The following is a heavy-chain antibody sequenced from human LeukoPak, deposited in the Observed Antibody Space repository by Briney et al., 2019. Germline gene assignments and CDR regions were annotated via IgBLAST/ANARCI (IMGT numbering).Heavy chain of an antibody. CDR2: IWYDGSNK. J-gene: IGHJ4*02. D-gene: IGHD3-22*01. CDR1: GFTFSSYA. V-gene: IGHV3-33*08. Sequence: HPGRSLRLFCAASGFTFSSYAMHWVRQAPGKGLEWVAVIWYDGSNKYYADSVKGRFTISRDNSKNTLYLQMNSLRAEDTAVYYCARDFGYDSSGYYDYWGQGTLVTVSS. CDR3: ARDFGYDSSGYYDY.